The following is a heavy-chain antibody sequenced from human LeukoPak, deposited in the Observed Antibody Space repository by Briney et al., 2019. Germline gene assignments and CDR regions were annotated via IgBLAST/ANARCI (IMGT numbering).Heavy chain of an antibody. Sequence: SETLSLTCTVSGGSISSGGYYWSWIRQHPGKGLEWIGYIYYSGSTYYNPSLKSRDTISVDTSKNQFSLKLSSVTAADTAVYYCARSSGSPENNFDYWGQGTLVTVSS. CDR3: ARSSGSPENNFDY. CDR2: IYYSGST. J-gene: IGHJ4*02. V-gene: IGHV4-31*03. D-gene: IGHD3-10*01. CDR1: GGSISSGGYY.